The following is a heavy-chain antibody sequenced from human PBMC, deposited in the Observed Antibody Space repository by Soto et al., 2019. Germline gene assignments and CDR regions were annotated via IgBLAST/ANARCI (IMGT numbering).Heavy chain of an antibody. D-gene: IGHD3-3*01. Sequence: GGSLRLSCAASGFTFSSYSMNWVRQAPGKGLEWVSYISSSSSTIYYADSVKGRFTISRDNAKNSLYLQMNSLRDEDTAVYYCAREASYYDFWSGYAIWGQGTMVTVS. V-gene: IGHV3-48*02. CDR3: AREASYYDFWSGYAI. J-gene: IGHJ3*02. CDR1: GFTFSSYS. CDR2: ISSSSSTI.